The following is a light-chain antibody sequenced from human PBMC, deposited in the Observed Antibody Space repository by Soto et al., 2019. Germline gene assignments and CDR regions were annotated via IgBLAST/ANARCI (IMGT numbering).Light chain of an antibody. CDR2: ATS. Sequence: DIQMTQAPSSLSASVGDRVTITFRARQSISSFLNWYQQKPGKAPTLLIYATSSLQSGVPSRFSGSGSETDFTLTISSLQPEDFATYYCQQRYSIPPTFGQGTNVEI. CDR1: QSISSF. J-gene: IGKJ1*01. CDR3: QQRYSIPPT. V-gene: IGKV1-39*01.